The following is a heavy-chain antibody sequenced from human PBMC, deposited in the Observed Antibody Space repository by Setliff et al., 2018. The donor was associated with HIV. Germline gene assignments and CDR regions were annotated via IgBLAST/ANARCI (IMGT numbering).Heavy chain of an antibody. CDR1: GGSLSGYY. D-gene: IGHD7-27*01. Sequence: ETLSLTCAAYGGSLSGYYWSWIRQTPGKGLEWIGEVHYSGRTAYNPSLQSRVAISVDMYRNQFSLRLSSVTAADTAVFYCARRGPGDQTWFDPWGQGILVTVSS. CDR3: ARRGPGDQTWFDP. J-gene: IGHJ5*02. CDR2: VHYSGRT. V-gene: IGHV4-34*01.